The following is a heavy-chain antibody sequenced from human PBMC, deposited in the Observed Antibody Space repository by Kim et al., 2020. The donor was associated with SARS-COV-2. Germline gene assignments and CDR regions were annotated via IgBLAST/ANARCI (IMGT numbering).Heavy chain of an antibody. CDR3: ARAPWSRLRGLTYSYYGMDV. D-gene: IGHD3-10*01. J-gene: IGHJ6*02. CDR1: GFTLSSCA. V-gene: IGHV3-30-3*01. Sequence: GGSLRLSCAASGFTLSSCAIHWVRQAPGKGLEWVAVISYDGSNKNYTDSVKGRFTISRDNSKNTLYLQMNSLRAEDTALYYCARAPWSRLRGLTYSYYGMDVWGQGTTVTVSS. CDR2: ISYDGSNK.